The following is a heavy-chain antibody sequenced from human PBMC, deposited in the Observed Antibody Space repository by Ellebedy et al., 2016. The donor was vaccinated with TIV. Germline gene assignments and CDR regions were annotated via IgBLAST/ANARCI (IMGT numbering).Heavy chain of an antibody. Sequence: PGGSLRLSCKGSGYSFTNHWIGWVRQTPGKGLEFMGIVWPYDSDTRYSPSFQGQVTISADKSIDTAYLQWTSLKASDSAMYYCVRPAGDAVAVEFYFDYWGQGTLVTVSS. CDR1: GYSFTNHW. D-gene: IGHD6-19*01. V-gene: IGHV5-51*01. J-gene: IGHJ4*02. CDR2: VWPYDSDT. CDR3: VRPAGDAVAVEFYFDY.